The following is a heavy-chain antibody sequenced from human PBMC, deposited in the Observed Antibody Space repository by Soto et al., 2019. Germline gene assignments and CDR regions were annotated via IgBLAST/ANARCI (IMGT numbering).Heavy chain of an antibody. Sequence: PGGSLRLSCEASGFTIRNSAMTWDRQAPGTGLEWVSLISANDVGTYYAESVKTRFTISTDQSRNTVYLQMDSLRADDTAIYYCAKAKNDYNWDNRPPFDYWGQGTLVTVSS. J-gene: IGHJ4*02. V-gene: IGHV3-23*01. CDR1: GFTIRNSA. CDR2: ISANDVGT. D-gene: IGHD1-20*01. CDR3: AKAKNDYNWDNRPPFDY.